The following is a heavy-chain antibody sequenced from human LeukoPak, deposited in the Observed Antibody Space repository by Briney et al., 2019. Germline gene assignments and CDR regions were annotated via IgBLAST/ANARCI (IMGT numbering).Heavy chain of an antibody. D-gene: IGHD5-12*01. V-gene: IGHV4-39*02. CDR2: IYYSGST. CDR1: GGSISSSSYY. J-gene: IGHJ4*02. Sequence: SETLSLTCTVSGGSISSSSYYWGWIRQPPGKGLEWIGSIYYSGSTYYNPSLKSRVTISVDTSKNQFSLKLSSVTAADTAVYYCARDGGWLRLGYWGQGTLVTVSS. CDR3: ARDGGWLRLGY.